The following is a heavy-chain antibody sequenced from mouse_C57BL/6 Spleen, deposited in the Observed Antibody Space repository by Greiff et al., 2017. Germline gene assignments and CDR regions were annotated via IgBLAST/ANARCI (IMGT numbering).Heavy chain of an antibody. J-gene: IGHJ3*01. CDR1: GYTFTDYY. V-gene: IGHV1-26*01. D-gene: IGHD4-1*02. Sequence: EVQLQQSGPELVKPGASVKISCKASGYTFTDYYMNWVKQSHGKSLEWIGDINPNNGGTSYNQKFKGKATLTVDKSSSTAYMELRSLTSEDSAVYYCANEPTGTWFAYWGQGTLVTVSA. CDR3: ANEPTGTWFAY. CDR2: INPNNGGT.